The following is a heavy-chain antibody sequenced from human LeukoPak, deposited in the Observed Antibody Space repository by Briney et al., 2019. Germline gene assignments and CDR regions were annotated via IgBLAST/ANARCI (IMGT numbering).Heavy chain of an antibody. CDR2: IIPIFGTA. V-gene: IGHV1-69*13. CDR3: ARKVGAYFDY. D-gene: IGHD1-26*01. J-gene: IGHJ4*02. Sequence: AVKVSCKASGGTFSSYAISWVRQAPGQGLEWMGGIIPIFGTASYAQKFQGRVTITADESTSTAYMELSSLRSEDTAVYYCARKVGAYFDYWGQGTLVTVSS. CDR1: GGTFSSYA.